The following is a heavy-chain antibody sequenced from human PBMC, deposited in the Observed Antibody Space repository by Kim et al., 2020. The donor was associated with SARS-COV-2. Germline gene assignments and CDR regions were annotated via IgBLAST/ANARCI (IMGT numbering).Heavy chain of an antibody. D-gene: IGHD3-10*01. CDR2: ISYDGSNK. V-gene: IGHV3-33*05. CDR3: AREWFGELSSVYWFDP. CDR1: RFTFSSYG. J-gene: IGHJ5*02. Sequence: GGSLRLSCAASRFTFSSYGMHWVRQAPGKGLEWVAVISYDGSNKYYADSVKGRFTISRDNSKNTLYLQMNSLRAEDTAVYYCAREWFGELSSVYWFDPWGQGTLVTVSS.